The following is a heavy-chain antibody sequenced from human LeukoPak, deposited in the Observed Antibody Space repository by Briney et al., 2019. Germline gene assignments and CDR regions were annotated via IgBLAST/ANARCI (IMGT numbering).Heavy chain of an antibody. CDR2: IYTSGST. CDR1: GGSISSYY. V-gene: IGHV4-4*07. D-gene: IGHD2-2*01. CDR3: ARGDIVVVPAAYGMDV. J-gene: IGHJ6*02. Sequence: SETLSLTCTVSGGSISSYYWSWIRQPAGKGLEWIGRIYTSGSTNYNPSLKSRVTISVDTSKNQFSLKLSSVTAADTAVYYCARGDIVVVPAAYGMDVWGQGTTVTVSS.